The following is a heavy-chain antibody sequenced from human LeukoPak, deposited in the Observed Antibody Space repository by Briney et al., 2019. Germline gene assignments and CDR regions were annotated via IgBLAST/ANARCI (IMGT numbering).Heavy chain of an antibody. CDR3: ARGGSYYYGSGSYSTNDAFDV. D-gene: IGHD3-10*01. Sequence: SETLSLTCTVSGGSISSYYWNWVRQPPGKGLEWIGYIYYTGSTNYNPSLKSRVTISVDTSKNHFSLKLNSVTTADTAVYYCARGGSYYYGSGSYSTNDAFDVWGQGTMATVSS. J-gene: IGHJ3*01. CDR2: IYYTGST. V-gene: IGHV4-59*01. CDR1: GGSISSYY.